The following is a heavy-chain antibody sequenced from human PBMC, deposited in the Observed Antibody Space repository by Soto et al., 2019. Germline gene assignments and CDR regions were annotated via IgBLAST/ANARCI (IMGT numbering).Heavy chain of an antibody. J-gene: IGHJ6*02. CDR3: ARVYEGRYYYGSGSFSYYYYYGMDV. V-gene: IGHV4-34*01. D-gene: IGHD3-10*01. CDR2: INHSGST. Sequence: QVQLQQWGAGLLKPSETLSLTCAVYGGSFSGYYWSWIRQPPGKGLEWIGEINHSGSTNYNPSLKSRVTISVDTSKNQFSLKLSSVTAADTAVYYCARVYEGRYYYGSGSFSYYYYYGMDVWGQGTTVTVSS. CDR1: GGSFSGYY.